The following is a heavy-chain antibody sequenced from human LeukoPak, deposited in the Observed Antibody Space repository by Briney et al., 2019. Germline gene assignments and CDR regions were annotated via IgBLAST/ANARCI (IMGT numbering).Heavy chain of an antibody. CDR1: GLTVSTNY. Sequence: PGGSLRLSCADSGLTVSTNYMYWVRQAPGRGLEWVSVVYSGGGTYYADSVKGRFTISRDNSKKRLYLQMNSLRAEDTAVYYCTAGSSGAFDYWGQGTLVTVSS. D-gene: IGHD3-22*01. V-gene: IGHV3-53*01. CDR3: TAGSSGAFDY. J-gene: IGHJ4*02. CDR2: VYSGGGT.